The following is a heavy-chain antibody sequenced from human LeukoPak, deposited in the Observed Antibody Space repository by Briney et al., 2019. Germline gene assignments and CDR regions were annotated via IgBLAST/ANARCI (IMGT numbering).Heavy chain of an antibody. CDR2: IRYDGSNK. CDR1: GFTFSSYG. V-gene: IGHV3-30*02. D-gene: IGHD3-10*01. J-gene: IGHJ6*02. Sequence: GGSLRLSCAASGFTFSSYGMHWVRQAPGKGLEWVAFIRYDGSNKYYADSVKGRFTISRDNSKNTLYLQMNSLRAEDTAVYYCASQHYYGSGYSPPAYYYYGMDVWGQGTTVTVSS. CDR3: ASQHYYGSGYSPPAYYYYGMDV.